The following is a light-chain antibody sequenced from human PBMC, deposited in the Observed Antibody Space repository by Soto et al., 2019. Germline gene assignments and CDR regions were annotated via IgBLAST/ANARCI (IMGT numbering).Light chain of an antibody. CDR3: QQYNNSLT. V-gene: IGKV3-15*01. CDR1: QSVSSN. J-gene: IGKJ4*01. CDR2: GAS. Sequence: EIVMTQSPATLSVSPGERATLSCRASQSVSSNLAWYQQKPGQAPMLLIYGASTKPTGIPARFSGSGSGTEFPLPISSLQSEDFAVYYCQQYNNSLTFGGGTKVEIK.